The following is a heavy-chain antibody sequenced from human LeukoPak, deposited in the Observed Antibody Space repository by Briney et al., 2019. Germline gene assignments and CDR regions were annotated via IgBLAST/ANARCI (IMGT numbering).Heavy chain of an antibody. V-gene: IGHV3-30-3*01. Sequence: GGSLRLSCAASGFTFSSYAMHWVRQAPGKGLEWVAVISYDGSNKYYADSVKGRFTISRDNSKNTLYLQMNSLRAEDTAVYYCARGPPSEGFWSGYLYYFDYWGQGTLVTVSS. CDR1: GFTFSSYA. CDR3: ARGPPSEGFWSGYLYYFDY. CDR2: ISYDGSNK. D-gene: IGHD3-3*01. J-gene: IGHJ4*02.